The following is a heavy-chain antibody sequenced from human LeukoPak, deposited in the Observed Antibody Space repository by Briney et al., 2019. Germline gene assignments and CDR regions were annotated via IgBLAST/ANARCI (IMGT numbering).Heavy chain of an antibody. CDR3: AKGGV. CDR1: GFTFSNFW. J-gene: IGHJ6*02. CDR2: IGNSGDRT. V-gene: IGHV3-23*01. Sequence: PGGSLRLSCAASGFTFSNFWMHWVRQAPGKGPEWVSGIGNSGDRTFYADSVKGRFTISRDNSKNTLYLQMNSLRVEDTALYYCAKGGVWGQGIAVTVSS.